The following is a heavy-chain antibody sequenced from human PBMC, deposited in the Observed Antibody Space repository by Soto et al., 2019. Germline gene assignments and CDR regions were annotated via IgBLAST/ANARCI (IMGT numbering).Heavy chain of an antibody. Sequence: QVQLVESGGGVVQPGRSLRLSCAASGFTFSNYGMHWVRQAPGKGLEWVAVIWYDGSNKYYADSVKGRFTISRDNSKNTLYLQMNSLRAEDTAVYYSAREDYGDSHDYWGQGTLVTVSS. V-gene: IGHV3-33*01. CDR2: IWYDGSNK. CDR3: AREDYGDSHDY. CDR1: GFTFSNYG. J-gene: IGHJ4*02. D-gene: IGHD4-17*01.